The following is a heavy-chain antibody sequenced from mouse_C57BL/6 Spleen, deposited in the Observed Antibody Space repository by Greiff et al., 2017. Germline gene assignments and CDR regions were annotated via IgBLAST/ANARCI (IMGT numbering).Heavy chain of an antibody. D-gene: IGHD2-3*01. CDR3: ARPYDGYYPSYFDY. J-gene: IGHJ2*01. Sequence: EVKLQESGEDLVKPGGSLKLSCAASGFTFSSYGMSWVRQTPDKRLEWVATVSSDGSYTYYPDSVKGRFTISRDNAKNTLYLQMSSQKSADTAMYYCARPYDGYYPSYFDYRGQGTTLSVAS. CDR2: VSSDGSYT. V-gene: IGHV5-6*01. CDR1: GFTFSSYG.